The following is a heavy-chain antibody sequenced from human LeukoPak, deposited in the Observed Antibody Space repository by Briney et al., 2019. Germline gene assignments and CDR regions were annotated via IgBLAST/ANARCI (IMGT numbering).Heavy chain of an antibody. CDR1: GGSFSGYY. Sequence: SETLSLTCAVYGGSFSGYYWTWIRQPPGKGLEWIGEINHRGSTNYNPSLKSRVTISVDTSKNQFSLKLSSVTAADTAVYFCARTYYYDSSGYYYDWFDPWGQGTLVTVSS. CDR3: ARTYYYDSSGYYYDWFDP. CDR2: INHRGST. J-gene: IGHJ5*02. D-gene: IGHD3-22*01. V-gene: IGHV4-34*01.